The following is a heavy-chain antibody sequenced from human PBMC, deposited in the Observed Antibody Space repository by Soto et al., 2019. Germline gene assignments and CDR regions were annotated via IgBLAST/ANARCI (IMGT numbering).Heavy chain of an antibody. CDR1: GGSISSGGYY. D-gene: IGHD2-15*01. J-gene: IGHJ5*02. V-gene: IGHV4-31*03. Sequence: QVQLQESGPGLVKPSQTLSLTCTVSGGSISSGGYYWSWIRQHPGKGLEWIGYIYYSGSTYYNPSLKSRVTISVDTSKNQFSLKLSSVTAADTTVYYCARAPPHMVVVSPGHWFDPWGPGILVTDSS. CDR3: ARAPPHMVVVSPGHWFDP. CDR2: IYYSGST.